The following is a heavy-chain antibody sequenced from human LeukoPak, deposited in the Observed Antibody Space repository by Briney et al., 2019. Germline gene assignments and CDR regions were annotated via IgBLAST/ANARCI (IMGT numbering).Heavy chain of an antibody. CDR1: GGSISSYY. V-gene: IGHV4-59*01. CDR3: ERVDWVGGYSFDY. Sequence: SETLSLTCTVSGGSISSYYWSWIRQPPGKGLEWIGYIYYSGNTNYNPSLKSRVTISIDTSKNQFSLRLSSVTAADTAVYYCERVDWVGGYSFDYWGQRTLVTVSS. D-gene: IGHD3-9*01. J-gene: IGHJ4*02. CDR2: IYYSGNT.